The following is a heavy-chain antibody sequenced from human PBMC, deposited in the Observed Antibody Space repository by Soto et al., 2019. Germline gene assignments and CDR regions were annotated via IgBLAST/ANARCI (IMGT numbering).Heavy chain of an antibody. D-gene: IGHD3-16*01. Sequence: GGSLRLSCAASGFTFSSYAMSWVRQAPGKGLEWVSAISGSGGSTYYADSVKGRFTISRDNSRNTLYLQMNSLRAEDTAVYYCTRDSYPRDVYYGMDVWGQGTTVTVSS. J-gene: IGHJ6*02. CDR3: TRDSYPRDVYYGMDV. CDR1: GFTFSSYA. V-gene: IGHV3-23*01. CDR2: ISGSGGST.